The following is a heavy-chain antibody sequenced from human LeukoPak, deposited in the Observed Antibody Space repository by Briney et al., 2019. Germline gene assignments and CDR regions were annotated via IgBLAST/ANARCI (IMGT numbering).Heavy chain of an antibody. Sequence: SVKVSCKASGGTFSSYAISWVRQAPGQGLEWMGGIIPIFGTANYAQKFQGRVTITADESTSTAYMELSSLRSEDTAVYYCARTYYYGSGSYNWGQGTLVTVSS. D-gene: IGHD3-10*01. CDR3: ARTYYYGSGSYN. CDR2: IIPIFGTA. CDR1: GGTFSSYA. V-gene: IGHV1-69*13. J-gene: IGHJ4*02.